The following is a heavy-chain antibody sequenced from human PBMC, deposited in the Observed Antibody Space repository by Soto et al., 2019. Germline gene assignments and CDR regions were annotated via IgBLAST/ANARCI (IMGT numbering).Heavy chain of an antibody. J-gene: IGHJ4*02. V-gene: IGHV3-23*01. CDR1: GFTFSSYA. CDR3: AKDGDIVATYTRPYYFDY. D-gene: IGHD5-12*01. CDR2: ISGSGGST. Sequence: PGGSLRLSCAASGFTFSSYAMSWVRQAPGKGLEWVSAISGSGGSTYYADSVKGRFTISGDNSKNTLYLQMNSLRAEETAVSYCAKDGDIVATYTRPYYFDYWGQGTLVTVFS.